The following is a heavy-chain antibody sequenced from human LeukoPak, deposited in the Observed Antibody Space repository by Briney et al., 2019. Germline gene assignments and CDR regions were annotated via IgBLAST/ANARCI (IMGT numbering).Heavy chain of an antibody. J-gene: IGHJ1*01. V-gene: IGHV1-2*02. CDR2: INPNSGGT. CDR1: GYTFTGYY. D-gene: IGHD6-19*01. CDR3: AREHSSGWKPFQH. Sequence: GASVKVSCKASGYTFTGYYMHWVRQAPGQGLEWMGWINPNSGGTNYAQRFQGRVTMTRDTSISTAYMELSRLRSDDTAVCYCAREHSSGWKPFQHWGQGTLVTVSS.